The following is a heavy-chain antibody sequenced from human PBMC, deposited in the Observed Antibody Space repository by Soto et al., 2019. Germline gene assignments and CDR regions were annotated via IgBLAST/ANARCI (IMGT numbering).Heavy chain of an antibody. CDR3: ARLTYYDSSGYYFDY. D-gene: IGHD3-22*01. Sequence: QVQLVQSGAEVKKPGSSVKVSCKASGGTFSSYTISWVRQAPGQGLEWMGRIIPILGIANYAQKFQGRVTIXXDXSMXTAYMELSSLRSEDTAVYYCARLTYYDSSGYYFDYWGQGTLVTVSS. CDR2: IIPILGIA. CDR1: GGTFSSYT. J-gene: IGHJ4*02. V-gene: IGHV1-69*02.